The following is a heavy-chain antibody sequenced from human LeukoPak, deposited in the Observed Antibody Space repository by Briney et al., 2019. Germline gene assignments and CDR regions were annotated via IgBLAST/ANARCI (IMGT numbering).Heavy chain of an antibody. CDR3: ARAPPGHYFDY. D-gene: IGHD7-27*01. CDR1: GYTFTSYD. Sequence: AASVTVSCKASGYTFTSYDINWVRQAAGQGLEWMGWMNPNSGNTGYAQKFQGRVTMTRNTSISTAYMELSSLRSEDTAVYYCARAPPGHYFDYWGQGTLVTVSS. V-gene: IGHV1-8*01. CDR2: MNPNSGNT. J-gene: IGHJ4*02.